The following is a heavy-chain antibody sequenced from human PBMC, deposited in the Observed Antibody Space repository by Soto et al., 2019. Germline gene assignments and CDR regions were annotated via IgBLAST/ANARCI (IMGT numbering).Heavy chain of an antibody. CDR1: GGSISSYY. CDR3: AREGGYGYFDHSGWFDP. CDR2: IYYSGST. D-gene: IGHD3-9*01. V-gene: IGHV4-59*01. J-gene: IGHJ5*02. Sequence: QVQLQESGPGLVKPSETLSLTCTVSGGSISSYYWSWIRQPPGKGLEWIGYIYYSGSTNYNPSLKSRVTISVDTSKNQFSLKLSSVTAADTAVYYCAREGGYGYFDHSGWFDPWGQGTLVTVSS.